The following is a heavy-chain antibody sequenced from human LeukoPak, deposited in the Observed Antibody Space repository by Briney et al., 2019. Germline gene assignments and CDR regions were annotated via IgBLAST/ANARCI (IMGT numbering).Heavy chain of an antibody. J-gene: IGHJ5*02. CDR3: ARGEYFYGSGSYGGDWFDP. CDR2: IYYTGST. D-gene: IGHD3-10*01. CDR1: GGSISSYY. V-gene: IGHV4-59*01. Sequence: SETLSLTCTVSGGSISSYYWSWIRQPPGKGLEWIGYIYYTGSTNYNPSLKSRVTISVDTSKNQFSLKLSSVTAADTAIYYCARGEYFYGSGSYGGDWFDPWGQGTLVTVSS.